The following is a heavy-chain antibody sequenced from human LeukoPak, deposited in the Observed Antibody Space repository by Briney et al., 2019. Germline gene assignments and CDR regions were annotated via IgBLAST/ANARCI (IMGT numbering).Heavy chain of an antibody. D-gene: IGHD4-17*01. V-gene: IGHV4-38-2*02. Sequence: SETLSLTCTVSGYSISSAYYWGWIRQPPGKGLEWIGSFHYSGSTYYNPSLKSRVTISVDTSKNQFSLKLTSVTAADTAVYYCARGSHYGDYGYWGQGTLVTVSS. J-gene: IGHJ4*02. CDR1: GYSISSAYY. CDR2: FHYSGST. CDR3: ARGSHYGDYGY.